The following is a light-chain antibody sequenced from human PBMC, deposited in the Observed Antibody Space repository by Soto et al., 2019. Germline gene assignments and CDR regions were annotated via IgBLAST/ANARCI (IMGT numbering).Light chain of an antibody. Sequence: QSVLTQPPSVSAAPGQMVTISCSGSTSNIAYNFVSWYQQLPGTAPKLLIYEINKRPSGISDRFSASKSGTSATLAITGLRTGDEAHYFCGTWDNSLSVVVFGGGTKLTVL. CDR3: GTWDNSLSVVV. CDR1: TSNIAYNF. J-gene: IGLJ3*02. CDR2: EIN. V-gene: IGLV1-51*01.